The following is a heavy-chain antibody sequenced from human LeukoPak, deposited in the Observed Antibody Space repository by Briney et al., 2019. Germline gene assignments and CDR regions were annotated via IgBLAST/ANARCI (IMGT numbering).Heavy chain of an antibody. V-gene: IGHV3-64D*06. CDR2: IGSNGGST. D-gene: IGHD2-15*01. J-gene: IGHJ6*02. CDR3: VKGQSSRYYYYGMDV. Sequence: GGSLRLSCSASGFTFSSYAMHWVRQAPGKGLEYVSAIGSNGGSTYNADSVKGRFTISRDNSKSTLYLQMSSLRAEDTAVYYCVKGQSSRYYYYGMDVWGQGTTVTVSS. CDR1: GFTFSSYA.